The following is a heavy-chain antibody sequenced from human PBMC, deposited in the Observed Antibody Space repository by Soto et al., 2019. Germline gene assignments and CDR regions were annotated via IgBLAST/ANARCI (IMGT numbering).Heavy chain of an antibody. CDR3: AKGSGPDPPVNSNYFDY. CDR1: GFTFSSFA. CDR2: ISGSGVST. V-gene: IGHV3-23*01. J-gene: IGHJ4*02. Sequence: GGSLRLSCSASGFTFSSFAMNCVRQAPGRGLEWVSAISGSGVSTYYADSVKGPFTISRDNSKNTLYLQMNSLRAEDTAVYYCAKGSGPDPPVNSNYFDYWSQGALVTVSS. D-gene: IGHD6-19*01.